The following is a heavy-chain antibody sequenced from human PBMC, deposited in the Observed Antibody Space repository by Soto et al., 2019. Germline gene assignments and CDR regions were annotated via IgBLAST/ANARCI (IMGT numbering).Heavy chain of an antibody. Sequence: GGSLRLSCAASGFTFSSHWMHWVRRAPGKGLGWVSRINFDGSDINYADSVKGRFTISRDNAKHTLYLQMNSLRAEDTAVYYCARVWGCEPEEWLAGALDYWGQGTLVTVSS. J-gene: IGHJ4*02. CDR3: ARVWGCEPEEWLAGALDY. CDR1: GFTFSSHW. D-gene: IGHD6-19*01. CDR2: INFDGSDI. V-gene: IGHV3-74*01.